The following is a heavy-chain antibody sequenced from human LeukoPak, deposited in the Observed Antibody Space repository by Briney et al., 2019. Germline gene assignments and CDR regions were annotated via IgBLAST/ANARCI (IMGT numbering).Heavy chain of an antibody. D-gene: IGHD6-13*01. Sequence: ASVKVSCKASGGTFSSYAISWVRQAPGQGLEWMGGIIPIFGTANYAQEFQGRVTITADKSTSTAYMELSSLRSEDTAVYYCARGKGSGYSSSWEGYYYMDVWGKGTTVTVSS. CDR1: GGTFSSYA. CDR3: ARGKGSGYSSSWEGYYYMDV. J-gene: IGHJ6*03. V-gene: IGHV1-69*06. CDR2: IIPIFGTA.